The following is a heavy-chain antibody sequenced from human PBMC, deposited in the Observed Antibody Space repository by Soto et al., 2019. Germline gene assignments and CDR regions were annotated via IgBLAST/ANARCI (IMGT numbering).Heavy chain of an antibody. CDR1: GFTFSSYA. CDR3: ARDSTGVAAAGNFPDY. Sequence: GGSMRLSCAASGFTFSSYAMHWVRQAPGKGLEWVAVISYDGSNKYYADSVKGRFTISRDNSKNTLYLQMNSLRAEDTAVYYCARDSTGVAAAGNFPDYWGQGTLVTVSS. D-gene: IGHD6-13*01. J-gene: IGHJ4*02. V-gene: IGHV3-30-3*01. CDR2: ISYDGSNK.